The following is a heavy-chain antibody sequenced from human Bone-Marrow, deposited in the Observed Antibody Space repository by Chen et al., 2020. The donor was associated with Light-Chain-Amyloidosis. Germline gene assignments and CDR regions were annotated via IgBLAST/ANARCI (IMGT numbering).Heavy chain of an antibody. CDR3: ARRRDGYNFDY. CDR1: GYTFPNYW. D-gene: IGHD5-12*01. V-gene: IGHV5-51*01. CDR2: IYPDDADA. Sequence: EVQLEQSGPEVKKPGESLKISCKGSGYTFPNYWIGWVRQMPGKGLEWMGVIYPDDADARYSPSFECQVTISADKSSTTAYLQWRSLKASDTAMYYCARRRDGYNFDYWGQGTLVTVSS. J-gene: IGHJ4*02.